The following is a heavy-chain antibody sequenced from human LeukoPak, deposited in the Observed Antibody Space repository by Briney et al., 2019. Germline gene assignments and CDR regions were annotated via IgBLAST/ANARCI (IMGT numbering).Heavy chain of an antibody. Sequence: SETLSLTCIVSGGSISSSSYYWCWIRQRPGKGLEWLGSIYFSGYAYYNPSLKSRVTISVDASKNQFSLKESSVTAADTAVYYCARHHGFPTTVNWFDPWGQGTLVTVSS. J-gene: IGHJ5*02. V-gene: IGHV4-39*01. CDR1: GGSISSSSYY. CDR3: ARHHGFPTTVNWFDP. D-gene: IGHD4-17*01. CDR2: IYFSGYA.